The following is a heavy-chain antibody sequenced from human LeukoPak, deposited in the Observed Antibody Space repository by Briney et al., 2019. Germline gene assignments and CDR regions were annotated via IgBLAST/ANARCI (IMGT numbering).Heavy chain of an antibody. CDR1: GYTFTGYY. J-gene: IGHJ4*02. Sequence: ASVNVSCKASGYTFTGYYMHWVRQAPGQGLEWMGRINPNSGGTSYAQKFQGRVTMTRDTSISTAYMELSRLRSDDTAVYYCATLGSYGAYYFDYWGQGTLVTVSS. CDR3: ATLGSYGAYYFDY. V-gene: IGHV1-2*06. CDR2: INPNSGGT. D-gene: IGHD4-17*01.